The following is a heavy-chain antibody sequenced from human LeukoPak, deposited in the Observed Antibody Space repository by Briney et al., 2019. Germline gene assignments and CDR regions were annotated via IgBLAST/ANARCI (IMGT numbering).Heavy chain of an antibody. CDR2: INPNRGGT. J-gene: IGHJ6*02. Sequence: GASVKVSCKASGYTFTGYYMHWVRQAPGQGLEWMGWINPNRGGTNYAQKFQGRVTMTRDTSISTAYMELSRLRSDDTAVYYCVRLVVTAIPLYYYYGMDVWGQGTTVTVSS. CDR1: GYTFTGYY. D-gene: IGHD2-21*02. CDR3: VRLVVTAIPLYYYYGMDV. V-gene: IGHV1-2*02.